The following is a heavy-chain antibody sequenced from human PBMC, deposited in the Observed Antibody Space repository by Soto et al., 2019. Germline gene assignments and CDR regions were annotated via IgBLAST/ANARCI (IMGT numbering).Heavy chain of an antibody. J-gene: IGHJ5*02. CDR1: GASITTYY. V-gene: IGHV4-59*01. CDR2: ISYSGST. CDR3: ARDWDSSGLFDP. D-gene: IGHD3-10*01. Sequence: PSETLSLTCSVSGASITTYYWSWIRHPPGKGLEWIGSISYSGSTKYNPSLESRVMISLDTSKNQFSLRLTSVTAADTALYYCARDWDSSGLFDPWGQGALVTVSS.